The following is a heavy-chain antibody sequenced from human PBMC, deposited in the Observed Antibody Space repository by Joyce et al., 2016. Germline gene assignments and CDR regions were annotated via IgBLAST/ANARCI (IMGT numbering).Heavy chain of an antibody. D-gene: IGHD4-17*01. V-gene: IGHV3-30-3*01. CDR1: GFTFSSYA. CDR3: ARAGYGDYVPTY. Sequence: QVQLVESGGGVVQPGRSLRLSCAASGFTFSSYAMHWVRQAPGKGLEWVAVISSDGTKYYAGSVKGRFTISRDISKNTLYLQMSSLRPEDTVVYYCARAGYGDYVPTYWGQGTLVTVSS. J-gene: IGHJ4*02. CDR2: ISSDGTK.